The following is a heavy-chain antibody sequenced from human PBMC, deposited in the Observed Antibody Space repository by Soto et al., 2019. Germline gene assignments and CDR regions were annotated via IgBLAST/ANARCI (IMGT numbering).Heavy chain of an antibody. V-gene: IGHV3-15*07. CDR1: GFTFSNAW. CDR3: TTDPVTMIVVVPSSG. Sequence: PGGSLRLSCAASGFTFSNAWMNWVRQAPGKGLEWVGRIKSKTDGGTTDYAAPVKGRFTISRDDSKNTLYLQVNSLKTEDTAVYYCTTDPVTMIVVVPSSGWGQGTLVTVPQ. D-gene: IGHD3-22*01. CDR2: IKSKTDGGTT. J-gene: IGHJ4*02.